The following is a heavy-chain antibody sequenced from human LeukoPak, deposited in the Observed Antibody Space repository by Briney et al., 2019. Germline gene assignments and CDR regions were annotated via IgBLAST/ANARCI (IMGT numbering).Heavy chain of an antibody. J-gene: IGHJ3*01. CDR1: GDSISSYH. Sequence: PSETLSLTCTVSGDSISSYHWSWIRQPPGKGLEWIGYIYYSGSTNYNPSLKSRVTISVDTSKNQFSLKLSSVTAADTAVYYCARVPGGGTAANWGQGTMVTVSS. CDR3: ARVPGGGTAAN. V-gene: IGHV4-59*01. CDR2: IYYSGST. D-gene: IGHD1-7*01.